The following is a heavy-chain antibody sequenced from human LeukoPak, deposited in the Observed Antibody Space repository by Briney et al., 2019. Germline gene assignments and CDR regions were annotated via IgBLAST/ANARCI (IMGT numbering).Heavy chain of an antibody. J-gene: IGHJ4*02. CDR3: ARDQYYYDSSGYYRFDY. D-gene: IGHD3-22*01. CDR2: IHTSGST. CDR1: GGSISSYY. V-gene: IGHV4-4*07. Sequence: SETLSLTCTVSGGSISSYYWSWIRQPAGKGLEWIGRIHTSGSTNYNPSLRSRVTMSVDTSKNQFSLKLSSVTAADTAVYYCARDQYYYDSSGYYRFDYWGQGTLVTVSS.